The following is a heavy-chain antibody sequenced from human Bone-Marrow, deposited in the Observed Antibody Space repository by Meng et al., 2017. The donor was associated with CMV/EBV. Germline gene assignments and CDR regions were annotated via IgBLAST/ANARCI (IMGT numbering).Heavy chain of an antibody. CDR2: ISSSSSYI. J-gene: IGHJ4*02. D-gene: IGHD2-2*01. CDR1: GFTFSSYS. CDR3: AKPYQYQLLAFDY. V-gene: IGHV3-21*04. Sequence: GGSLRLSCAASGFTFSSYSMNWVRQAPGKGLEWVSSISSSSSYIYYADSVKGRFTISRDNAKNSLYLQMNSLRAEDTAVYYCAKPYQYQLLAFDYWGQGTPVTVSS.